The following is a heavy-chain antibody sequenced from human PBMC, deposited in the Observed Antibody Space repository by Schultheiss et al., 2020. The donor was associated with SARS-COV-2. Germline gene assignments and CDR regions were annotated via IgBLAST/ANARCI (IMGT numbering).Heavy chain of an antibody. Sequence: SLKISCAASGFTFDDYAMHWVRQAPGKGLEWVSGISWNSGSIGYADSVKGRFTISRDNAKNSLYLQLNSLRAEDTAVYYCARQKGGYSYGLTPNYYFDYWGQGTLVTVSS. CDR1: GFTFDDYA. CDR3: ARQKGGYSYGLTPNYYFDY. J-gene: IGHJ4*02. V-gene: IGHV3-9*01. CDR2: ISWNSGSI. D-gene: IGHD5-18*01.